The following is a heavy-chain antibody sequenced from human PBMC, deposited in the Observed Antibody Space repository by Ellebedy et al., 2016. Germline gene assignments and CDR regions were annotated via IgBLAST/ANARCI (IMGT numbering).Heavy chain of an antibody. J-gene: IGHJ4*02. CDR1: GFTFSSYG. V-gene: IGHV3-30*18. CDR3: AKDRGDTAMVKGYFDY. CDR2: ISYDGSNK. D-gene: IGHD5-18*01. Sequence: GGSLRLXCAASGFTFSSYGMHWVRQAPGKGLEWVAVISYDGSNKYYADSVKGRFTISRDNSKNTLYLQMNSLRAEDTAVYYCAKDRGDTAMVKGYFDYWGQGTLVTVSS.